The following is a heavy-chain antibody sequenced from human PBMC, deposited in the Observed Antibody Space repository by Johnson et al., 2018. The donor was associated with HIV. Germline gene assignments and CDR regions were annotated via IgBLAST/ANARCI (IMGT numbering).Heavy chain of an antibody. Sequence: VQLVESGGGLVQPGGSLRLSCAASGFTVSSNYMSWVRQAPGKGLEWVSVIYSGGSTYYADSVKGRFTISRDNSKNTLYLQMNSLRAEDTAVYYCASSAPGLLPNDAFDIWGHGTMVTVSS. CDR1: GFTVSSNY. CDR2: IYSGGST. J-gene: IGHJ3*02. CDR3: ASSAPGLLPNDAFDI. D-gene: IGHD2-15*01. V-gene: IGHV3-66*02.